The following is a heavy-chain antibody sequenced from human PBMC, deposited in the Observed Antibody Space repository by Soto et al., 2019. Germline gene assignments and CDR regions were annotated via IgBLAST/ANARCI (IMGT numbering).Heavy chain of an antibody. D-gene: IGHD3-22*01. V-gene: IGHV1-3*01. CDR1: GYTFTSYA. Sequence: GASVKVSCKASGYTFTSYAMHWVRQAPGQRLEWMGWINAGNGNTKYSQKFQGRVTITRDTSASTAYMELSSLRSEDTAVYYCARGGYYDSSGYYPTYYYGMDVWGQGTTVTVS. CDR3: ARGGYYDSSGYYPTYYYGMDV. J-gene: IGHJ6*02. CDR2: INAGNGNT.